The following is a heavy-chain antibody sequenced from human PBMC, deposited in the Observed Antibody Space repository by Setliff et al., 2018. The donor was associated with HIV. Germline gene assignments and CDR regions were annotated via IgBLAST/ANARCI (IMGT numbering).Heavy chain of an antibody. CDR1: GGSMNNYY. Sequence: SETLSLTCTVSGGSMNNYYWTWIRQPPGKGLEWIGYIYTSGSTKYNPSLKSRVTISLDTSENQFSLKLTSVTAADTAVYYCARHANGPYGPFGDLLYFDYWGLGTLVTVSS. D-gene: IGHD2-21*02. CDR3: ARHANGPYGPFGDLLYFDY. V-gene: IGHV4-4*09. J-gene: IGHJ4*02. CDR2: IYTSGST.